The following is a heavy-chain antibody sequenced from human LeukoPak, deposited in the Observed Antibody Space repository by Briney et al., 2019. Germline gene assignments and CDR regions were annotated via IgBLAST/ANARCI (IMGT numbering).Heavy chain of an antibody. CDR2: INPNSGGT. CDR3: ARQGWGLRDSGFDY. V-gene: IGHV1-2*02. Sequence: ASVKVSCKASGYTFTGYYMHWVRQAPGQGLEWMGWINPNSGGTNYAQKFQGRVTMTRDTSISTAYMELSRLRSDDTAMYYCARQGWGLRDSGFDYWGQGTLVTVSS. CDR1: GYTFTGYY. J-gene: IGHJ4*02. D-gene: IGHD3-10*01.